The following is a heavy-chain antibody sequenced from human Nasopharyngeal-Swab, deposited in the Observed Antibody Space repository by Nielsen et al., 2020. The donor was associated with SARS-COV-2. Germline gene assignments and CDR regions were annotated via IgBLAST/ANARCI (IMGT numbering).Heavy chain of an antibody. J-gene: IGHJ6*03. CDR1: GGSFSGYY. Sequence: SETLSLTCAVYGGSFSGYYWSWIRHPPGKGLEWFGEINHSGSTNYNPSLKSRVTISVDTSKNQFSLKLSSVTAADTAVYYCARFGIAAAGTARYYYYYMDVWGKGTTVTVSS. CDR3: ARFGIAAAGTARYYYYYMDV. D-gene: IGHD6-13*01. CDR2: INHSGST. V-gene: IGHV4-34*01.